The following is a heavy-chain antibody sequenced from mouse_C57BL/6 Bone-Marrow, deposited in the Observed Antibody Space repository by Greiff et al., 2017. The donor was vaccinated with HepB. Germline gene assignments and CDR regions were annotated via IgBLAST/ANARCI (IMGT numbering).Heavy chain of an antibody. CDR1: GFTFSDYG. D-gene: IGHD1-1*01. CDR3: ASHGSSYAMDY. V-gene: IGHV5-17*01. Sequence: EVKLVESGGGLVKPGGSLKLSCAASGFTFSDYGMHWVRQAPEKGLEWVAYISSGSSTIYYADTVKGRFTISRDNAKNTLFLQMTSLRSEDTAMYYCASHGSSYAMDYWGQGTSVTVSS. CDR2: ISSGSSTI. J-gene: IGHJ4*01.